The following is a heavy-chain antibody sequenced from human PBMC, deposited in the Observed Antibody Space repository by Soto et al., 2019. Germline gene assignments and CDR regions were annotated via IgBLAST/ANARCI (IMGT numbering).Heavy chain of an antibody. J-gene: IGHJ2*01. CDR2: IYYSGST. V-gene: IGHV4-31*03. D-gene: IGHD3-10*01. CDR1: GGSISSGGYY. CDR3: AWGGRLENWYFDL. Sequence: PSETLSLTCTVSGGSISSGGYYWSWIRQHPGKGLEWIGFIYYSGSTYYNPSLKSRVTISVDTSKNQFSLKLSSVTAADTAVYYCAWGGRLENWYFDLWGRGTLVTVSS.